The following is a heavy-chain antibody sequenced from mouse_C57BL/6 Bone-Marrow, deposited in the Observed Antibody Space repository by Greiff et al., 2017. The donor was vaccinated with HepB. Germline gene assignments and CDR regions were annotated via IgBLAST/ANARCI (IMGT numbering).Heavy chain of an antibody. V-gene: IGHV5-12*01. CDR3: ARRTVLYYAMDY. CDR1: GFTFSDYY. Sequence: EVKLVESGGGLVQPGGSLKLSCAASGFTFSDYYMYWVRQTPEKRLEWVAYISNGGGSTYYPATVKGRFTISRDNAKNTLYLQMSRLKSEDTAMYYCARRTVLYYAMDYWGQGTSVTVSS. J-gene: IGHJ4*01. CDR2: ISNGGGST.